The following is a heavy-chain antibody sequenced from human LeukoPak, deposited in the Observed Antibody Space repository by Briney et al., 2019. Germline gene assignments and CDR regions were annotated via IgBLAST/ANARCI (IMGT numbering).Heavy chain of an antibody. CDR3: ARSRREYYYDSSGYYFDY. V-gene: IGHV4-34*01. Sequence: GSLRLSCAASGFTFSSYGMHWVRQAPGKGLEWIGEINHSGSTNYNPSLKSRVTISVDTSKNQFSLKLSSVTAADTAVYYCARSRREYYYDSSGYYFDYWGQGTLVTVSS. J-gene: IGHJ4*02. D-gene: IGHD3-22*01. CDR1: GFTFSSYG. CDR2: INHSGST.